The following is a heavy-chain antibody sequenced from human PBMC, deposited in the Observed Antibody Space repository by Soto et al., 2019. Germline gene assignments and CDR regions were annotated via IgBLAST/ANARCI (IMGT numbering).Heavy chain of an antibody. D-gene: IGHD3-16*02. J-gene: IGHJ4*02. Sequence: GGSLRLSCAASGFTFSSYAMSWVRQAPGKGLEWVSAISGSGGSTYYADSVKGRFTISRDNSKNTLYLQMNSLRAEDTAVYYCAKTGGIHLGELSGVDYWGQGTLVTVSS. V-gene: IGHV3-23*01. CDR1: GFTFSSYA. CDR3: AKTGGIHLGELSGVDY. CDR2: ISGSGGST.